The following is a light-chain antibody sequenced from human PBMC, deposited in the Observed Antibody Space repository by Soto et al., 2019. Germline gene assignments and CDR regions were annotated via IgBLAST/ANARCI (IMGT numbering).Light chain of an antibody. Sequence: QSALTQPASVSGTPGQSITISCSGTSTDIGGYDYVSWHQQHPARPHKLIIYEVSHRFSGLSYRFSGSKSGNTAFLTISGLQAEDEGDYYCTSFAPGRIYVFGSGTKLTVL. V-gene: IGLV2-14*03. CDR3: TSFAPGRIYV. CDR2: EVS. CDR1: STDIGGYDY. J-gene: IGLJ1*01.